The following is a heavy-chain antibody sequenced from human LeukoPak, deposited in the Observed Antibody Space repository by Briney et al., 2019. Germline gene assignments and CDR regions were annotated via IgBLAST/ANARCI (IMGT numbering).Heavy chain of an antibody. V-gene: IGHV3-66*01. CDR1: GFTVRSNY. Sequence: PGGSLRLSCVASGFTVRSNYMTWVRQAPGKGLQWVSVIYSGGGTTYYADSVKGRFTISRDDSKNTLYLQMNSLRAEDTAVYYCALGTDSSGYRALDYWGQGTLVTVSS. CDR2: IYSGGGTT. CDR3: ALGTDSSGYRALDY. D-gene: IGHD3-22*01. J-gene: IGHJ4*02.